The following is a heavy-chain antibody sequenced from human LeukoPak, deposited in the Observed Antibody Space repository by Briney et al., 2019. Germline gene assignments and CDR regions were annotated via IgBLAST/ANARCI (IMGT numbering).Heavy chain of an antibody. Sequence: ASVKVSCKASGYTFTSYYINWVRQAPGQGLEWMGWINPNHGGTHYAQKFQGRVTMTRDTSITTAYMELSRLRSDDTAVYYCASGYCSGGSCSLWGNWFDPWGQGTLVTVSS. D-gene: IGHD2-15*01. CDR3: ASGYCSGGSCSLWGNWFDP. CDR2: INPNHGGT. J-gene: IGHJ5*02. CDR1: GYTFTSYY. V-gene: IGHV1-2*02.